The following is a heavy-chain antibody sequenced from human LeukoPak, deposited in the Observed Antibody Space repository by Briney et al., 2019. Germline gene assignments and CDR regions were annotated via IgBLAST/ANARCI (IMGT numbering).Heavy chain of an antibody. CDR2: ISPNSGGT. J-gene: IGHJ6*02. Sequence: GASVTVSCKASGYTFTGYYMHWVRQAPGQGLEWMGWISPNSGGTNYAQKFQGWVTMTRDTSISTAYMELSRLRSDDTAVYYCARERIAVAGTTYYYYYGMDVWGQGTTVTVSS. CDR3: ARERIAVAGTTYYYYYGMDV. CDR1: GYTFTGYY. V-gene: IGHV1-2*04. D-gene: IGHD6-19*01.